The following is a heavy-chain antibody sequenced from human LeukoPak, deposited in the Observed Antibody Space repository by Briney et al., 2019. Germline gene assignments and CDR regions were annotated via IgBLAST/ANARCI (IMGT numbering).Heavy chain of an antibody. V-gene: IGHV3-23*01. Sequence: GESLKISCAASGFTFSSYAMSWVRQAPGKGLEWVSAISGSGGSTYYADSVKGRFTISRDNSKNTLYLQMNSLRAEDTAVYYCANGNRCTSPNCLGYYYFYMDVWGKGTTVTVSS. CDR3: ANGNRCTSPNCLGYYYFYMDV. CDR2: ISGSGGST. J-gene: IGHJ6*03. D-gene: IGHD2-8*01. CDR1: GFTFSSYA.